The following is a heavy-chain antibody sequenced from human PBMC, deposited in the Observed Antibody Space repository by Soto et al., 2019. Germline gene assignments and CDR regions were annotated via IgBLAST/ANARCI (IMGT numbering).Heavy chain of an antibody. D-gene: IGHD3-16*01. Sequence: EVQQVESGGGLVQPGGSLRLSCAASGFTFSSYSMNWVRQAPGKGLEWVSYISSSSSTIYYADSVKGRFTISRDNAKNSLYLQMNSLRAEDTAVYYCARDGADDYYCYYGMDVWGQGTTVTVSS. V-gene: IGHV3-48*01. CDR2: ISSSSSTI. CDR3: ARDGADDYYCYYGMDV. CDR1: GFTFSSYS. J-gene: IGHJ6*02.